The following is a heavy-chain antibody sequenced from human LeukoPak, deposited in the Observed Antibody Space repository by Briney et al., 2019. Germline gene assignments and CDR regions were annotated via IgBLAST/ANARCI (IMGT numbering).Heavy chain of an antibody. V-gene: IGHV4-34*01. CDR2: INHSGST. Sequence: SETLSLTCAVYGGSFSGYYWSWIRQPPGKGLEWIGEINHSGSTNYNPSLKSRVAISVDTSKNQFSLKLSSVTAADTAVYYCARRPNTPYYYGSGSSYYFDYWGQGTLVTVSS. J-gene: IGHJ4*02. D-gene: IGHD3-10*01. CDR1: GGSFSGYY. CDR3: ARRPNTPYYYGSGSSYYFDY.